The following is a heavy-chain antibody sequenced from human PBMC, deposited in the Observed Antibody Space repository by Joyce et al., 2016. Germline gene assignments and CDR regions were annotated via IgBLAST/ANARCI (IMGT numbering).Heavy chain of an antibody. CDR3: VRGNLFYDSSGFDY. V-gene: IGHV3-21*01. J-gene: IGHJ4*02. CDR2: ISPSSSLV. Sequence: EVQLEESGGGLVKTGGSLSLSCAASGFSFDDYAMNWVRQAPGKGLEWVSSISPSSSLVYSADSLKGRFRISRDNARRSLHLQMNNLRGYDTAIYYCVRGNLFYDSSGFDYWGQGALVTVSS. D-gene: IGHD3-22*01. CDR1: GFSFDDYA.